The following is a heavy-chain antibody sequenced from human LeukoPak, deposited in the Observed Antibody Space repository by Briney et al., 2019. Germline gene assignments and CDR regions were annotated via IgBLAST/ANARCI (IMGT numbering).Heavy chain of an antibody. Sequence: SETLSLTCTVSGGSISSGSYYWSWIRQPAGKGLEWIERIYTTGRTIYNPSLKSQVTISINTSKNQFSLKLTSVTATDTAMYYCARESLEFRFFDFWGQGALVTVSS. D-gene: IGHD1-1*01. CDR1: GGSISSGSYY. CDR3: ARESLEFRFFDF. V-gene: IGHV4-61*02. CDR2: IYTTGRT. J-gene: IGHJ4*02.